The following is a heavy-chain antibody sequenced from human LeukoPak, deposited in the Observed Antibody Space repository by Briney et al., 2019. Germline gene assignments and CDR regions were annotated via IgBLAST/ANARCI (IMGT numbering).Heavy chain of an antibody. CDR3: ARPSGTYPWFDP. D-gene: IGHD1-26*01. J-gene: IGHJ5*02. V-gene: IGHV3-74*01. CDR1: GVTFSSYW. CDR2: INTDGTTT. Sequence: GGTLRLSCAASGVTFSSYWMHWVRQPPGKGLVWVSRINTDGTTTSYADSVKGRFTISRDNAKNTLYLQMNRLRAEDTAVYYCARPSGTYPWFDPWGQGTLVTVSS.